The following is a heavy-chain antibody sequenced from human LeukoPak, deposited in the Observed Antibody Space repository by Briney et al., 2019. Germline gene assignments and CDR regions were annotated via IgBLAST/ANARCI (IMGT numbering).Heavy chain of an antibody. D-gene: IGHD7-27*01. J-gene: IGHJ4*01. CDR2: ISHDGSNK. Sequence: PGGSLRLSCAASGFIFSSYAMHWVRQAPGKGLEWVAVISHDGSNKYYADSVKGRFTISRDNSKNTLYLQMNSLRPEDTAVYYCARGVPGDYWGQEPWSPSPQ. CDR1: GFIFSSYA. V-gene: IGHV3-30-3*01. CDR3: ARGVPGDY.